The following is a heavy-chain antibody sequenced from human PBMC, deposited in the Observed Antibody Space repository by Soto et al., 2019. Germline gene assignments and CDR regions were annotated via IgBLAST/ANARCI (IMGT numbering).Heavy chain of an antibody. J-gene: IGHJ6*02. CDR3: ARVGVNSSSSQYYYYGMDV. V-gene: IGHV3-11*01. CDR1: GFTFSDYY. CDR2: ISSSGSSI. Sequence: GGSLRLSCAASGFTFSDYYMSWIRQAPGKGLEWVSYISSSGSSIYYADSVKGRFTISRDNAKNSLYLQMNSLRAEDTAVYYCARVGVNSSSSQYYYYGMDVWGQGTTVAVSS. D-gene: IGHD6-6*01.